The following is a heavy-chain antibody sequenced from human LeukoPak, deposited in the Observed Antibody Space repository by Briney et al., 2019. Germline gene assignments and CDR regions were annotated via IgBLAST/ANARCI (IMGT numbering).Heavy chain of an antibody. Sequence: PSETLSLTCAVSGGSISSGGYSWSWIRQPPGKGLEWIGYIYHSGSTYYNPSLKSRVTVSVDRSKNQFSLKLSSVTAADTAVYYCARGGYDFWSGYIFDYWGQGTLVTVSS. CDR3: ARGGYDFWSGYIFDY. CDR1: GGSISSGGYS. D-gene: IGHD3-3*01. CDR2: IYHSGST. J-gene: IGHJ4*02. V-gene: IGHV4-30-2*01.